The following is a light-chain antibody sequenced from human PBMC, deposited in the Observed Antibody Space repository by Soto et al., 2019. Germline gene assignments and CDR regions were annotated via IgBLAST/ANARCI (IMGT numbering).Light chain of an antibody. CDR2: STS. V-gene: IGKV1-39*01. Sequence: DIQMTPSPYPMSASVGDRVTITGRACQSISIYLNWYQQKPGKAPTLLIHSTSSLQVGVPSRFSGSGSGKDFTLTISSLQPEDFANFYWQQYYTLATFGQGTKVEIK. CDR3: QQYYTLAT. CDR1: QSISIY. J-gene: IGKJ1*01.